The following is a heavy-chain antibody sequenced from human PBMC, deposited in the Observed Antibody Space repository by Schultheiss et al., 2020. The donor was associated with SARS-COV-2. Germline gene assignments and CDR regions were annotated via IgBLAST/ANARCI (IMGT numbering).Heavy chain of an antibody. CDR3: ARGSYGTHAHFDY. J-gene: IGHJ4*02. CDR2: IYYTGST. V-gene: IGHV4-61*01. CDR1: GGSVSSGSYS. D-gene: IGHD5-18*01. Sequence: SETLSLTCTVSGGSVSSGSYSWNWIRQPPGKGLEWIGYIYYTGSTNYNPSLKSRVTISVDTSKNQFSLKVSSVTAADTAVYYCARGSYGTHAHFDYWGQGTLVTVSS.